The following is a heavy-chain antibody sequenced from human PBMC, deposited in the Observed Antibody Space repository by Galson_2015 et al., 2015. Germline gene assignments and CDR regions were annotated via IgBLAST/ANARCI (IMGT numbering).Heavy chain of an antibody. Sequence: TLSLTCTVSGGSISSGGYYWSWIRQHPGKGLEWIGYIYYSGSTYYNPSLKSRVTISVDTSKNQFSLKLSSVTAADTAVYYCARARPAAGYGMDVWGQGTTVTVSS. J-gene: IGHJ6*02. V-gene: IGHV4-31*03. CDR3: ARARPAAGYGMDV. CDR2: IYYSGST. CDR1: GGSISSGGYY. D-gene: IGHD2-2*01.